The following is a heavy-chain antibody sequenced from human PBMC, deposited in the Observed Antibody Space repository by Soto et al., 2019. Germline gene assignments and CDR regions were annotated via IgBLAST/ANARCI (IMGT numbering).Heavy chain of an antibody. D-gene: IGHD6-6*01. Sequence: SETLSLTCTVSGGSISSSSYYWGWIRQPPGKGLEWIGSIYYSGSTYYNPSLKSRVTISVDTSKNQFSLKLSSVTAADTAVYYCVRHDPYSSSPRGRFDYWGQGTLVTVSS. V-gene: IGHV4-39*01. CDR2: IYYSGST. CDR1: GGSISSSSYY. J-gene: IGHJ4*02. CDR3: VRHDPYSSSPRGRFDY.